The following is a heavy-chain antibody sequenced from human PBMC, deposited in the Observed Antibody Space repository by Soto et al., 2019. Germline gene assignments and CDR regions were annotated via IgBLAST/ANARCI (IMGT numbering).Heavy chain of an antibody. CDR3: ARKTDSGGDGGF. CDR2: IYSVGTA. J-gene: IGHJ4*02. CDR1: GFSVSDNY. D-gene: IGHD2-21*01. Sequence: EVRLVETGGGLIQPGGSLRLSCAVSGFSVSDNYMYWVRQAPGKGLEWVSLIYSVGTARYADSVRGRFTIFRDKSKNTLYLQLNSLREEDTAVYHCARKTDSGGDGGFWGQGTLVTVSS. V-gene: IGHV3-53*02.